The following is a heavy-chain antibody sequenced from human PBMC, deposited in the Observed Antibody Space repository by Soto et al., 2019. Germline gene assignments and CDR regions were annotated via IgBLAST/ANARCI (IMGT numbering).Heavy chain of an antibody. J-gene: IGHJ5*02. D-gene: IGHD4-17*01. CDR1: GGTFSSFA. V-gene: IGHV1-69*01. CDR2: IIPIFGKA. Sequence: QVQLVQSGAEVKKPGSSWKVSCKASGGTFSSFAISWVRQAPGQGLEWRGGIIPIFGKANYAQKFQGRVTITADESTSTAYMELSSLRSEDTAVYYCARNGDYDVFWFDPWGQGTLVTVSS. CDR3: ARNGDYDVFWFDP.